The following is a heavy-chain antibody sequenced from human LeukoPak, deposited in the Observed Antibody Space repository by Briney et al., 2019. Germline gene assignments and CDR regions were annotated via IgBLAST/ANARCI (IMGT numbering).Heavy chain of an antibody. V-gene: IGHV3-23*01. Sequence: GGSLRLSCAASGFTFSSYAMSWVRQAPGKGLEWVSAISGSGGSTYYADPVKGRFTISRDNSKNTLYLQMNSLRAEDTAVYYCATPPAEYCSSTSCYQDYWGQGTLVTVSS. J-gene: IGHJ4*02. CDR1: GFTFSSYA. CDR3: ATPPAEYCSSTSCYQDY. D-gene: IGHD2-2*01. CDR2: ISGSGGST.